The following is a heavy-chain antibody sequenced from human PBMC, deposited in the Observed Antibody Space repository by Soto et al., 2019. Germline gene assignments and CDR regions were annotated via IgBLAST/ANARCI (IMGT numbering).Heavy chain of an antibody. V-gene: IGHV3-23*01. CDR3: AKDSSGWYSTPIDY. CDR1: GFTFSSYA. CDR2: ISGSGGST. D-gene: IGHD6-19*01. J-gene: IGHJ4*02. Sequence: GGSLRLSCAACGFTFSSYAMSWVRQAPGKGLEWVSAISGSGGSTYYADSVKGRFTISRDNSKNTLYLQMNSLRAEDTAVYYCAKDSSGWYSTPIDYWGQGTLVTVSS.